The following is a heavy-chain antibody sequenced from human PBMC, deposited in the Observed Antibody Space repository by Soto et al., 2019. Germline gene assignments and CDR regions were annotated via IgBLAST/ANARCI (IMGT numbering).Heavy chain of an antibody. CDR1: GYTFTSYA. Sequence: GASVKVSCKASGYTFTSYAIHWVRQAPGQRLEWMGWINAGNGNTKYSQKFQGRVTISRDDSKNTLFLQMNSLRPEDTAVYYCAKDYRAGFFGGSGTFDYWGQGTLVTVSS. V-gene: IGHV1-3*01. D-gene: IGHD3-10*01. CDR3: AKDYRAGFFGGSGTFDY. CDR2: INAGNGNT. J-gene: IGHJ4*02.